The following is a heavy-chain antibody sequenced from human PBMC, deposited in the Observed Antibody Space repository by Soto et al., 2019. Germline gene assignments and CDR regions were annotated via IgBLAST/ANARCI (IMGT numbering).Heavy chain of an antibody. J-gene: IGHJ5*02. V-gene: IGHV4-59*01. CDR2: ISYSGSA. CDR3: ARDMFIYDSRTYHNPVNWFDP. CDR1: GGSIDSYY. D-gene: IGHD3-10*01. Sequence: SETLSLTCNVSGGSIDSYYWTWLRQPPGKGLEWIGYISYSGSATYNPSLQSRVTISVDTSKRHFSLTLNSVTAADSALYYCARDMFIYDSRTYHNPVNWFDPWGQG.